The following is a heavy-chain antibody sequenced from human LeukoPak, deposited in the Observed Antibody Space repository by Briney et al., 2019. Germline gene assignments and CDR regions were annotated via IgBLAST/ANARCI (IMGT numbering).Heavy chain of an antibody. CDR1: GGSISSYS. V-gene: IGHV4-59*01. J-gene: IGHJ5*02. D-gene: IGHD5-24*01. Sequence: SETLSLTCTVSGGSISSYSWSWIRQPPGKGLEWIGYIYYDGNTNYNPSLKSRVTMSVDTSKNQFSLKLTSVTAADTAVYFCARDHGTNWLNWFDPRGQGTLVTVSS. CDR3: ARDHGTNWLNWFDP. CDR2: IYYDGNT.